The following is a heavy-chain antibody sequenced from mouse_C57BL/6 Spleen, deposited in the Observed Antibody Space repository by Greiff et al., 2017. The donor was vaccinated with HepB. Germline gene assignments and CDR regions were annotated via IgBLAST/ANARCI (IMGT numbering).Heavy chain of an antibody. CDR1: GYSITSGYY. CDR3: ARGGNYVYYYAMDY. Sequence: DVKLQESGPGLVKPSQSLSLTCSVTGYSITSGYYWNWIRQFPGNKLEWMGYISYDGSNNYNPSLKNRISITRDTSKNQFFLKLNSVTTEDTATYYCARGGNYVYYYAMDYWGQGTSVTVSS. J-gene: IGHJ4*01. CDR2: ISYDGSN. D-gene: IGHD2-1*01. V-gene: IGHV3-6*01.